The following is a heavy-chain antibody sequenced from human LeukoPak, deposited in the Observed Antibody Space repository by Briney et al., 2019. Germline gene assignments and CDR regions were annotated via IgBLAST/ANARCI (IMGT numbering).Heavy chain of an antibody. V-gene: IGHV3-30*02. CDR2: IRYDGSNK. CDR3: AREGRWLRLFDY. D-gene: IGHD5-12*01. CDR1: GFTFSSYG. J-gene: IGHJ4*02. Sequence: GGSLRLSCAASGFTFSSYGVHWVRQAPGKGLEWVAFIRYDGSNKYYADSVKGRFTISRDNSKNTLYLQMNSLRAEDTAVYYCAREGRWLRLFDYWGQGTLVTVSS.